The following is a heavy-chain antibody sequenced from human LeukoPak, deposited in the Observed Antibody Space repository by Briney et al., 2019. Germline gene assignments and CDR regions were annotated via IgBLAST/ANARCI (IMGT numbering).Heavy chain of an antibody. CDR2: IYYSGST. J-gene: IGHJ4*02. Sequence: SETLSLTRTVSGGSISSYYWSWIRQPPGKGLEWIGYIYYSGSTNYNPSLKSRVTISVDTSKNQFSLKLSSVTAADMAVYYCARADGDYGTLDYWGQGTLVTVSS. CDR3: ARADGDYGTLDY. CDR1: GGSISSYY. V-gene: IGHV4-59*01. D-gene: IGHD4-17*01.